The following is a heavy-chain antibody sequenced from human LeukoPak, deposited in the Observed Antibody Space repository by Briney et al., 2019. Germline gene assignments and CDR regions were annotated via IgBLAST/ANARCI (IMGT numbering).Heavy chain of an antibody. CDR3: AKAFYYYDSSGYYSRSDAFDI. J-gene: IGHJ3*02. CDR2: ISGSGGST. D-gene: IGHD3-22*01. CDR1: GFTFSSYA. Sequence: PGGSLRLSCAASGFTFSSYAMSWVRQAPGRGLEWVSAISGSGGSTYYADSVKGWSTISRDNSKNTLYLQMNSLRAEDTAVYYCAKAFYYYDSSGYYSRSDAFDIWGQGTMVTVSS. V-gene: IGHV3-23*01.